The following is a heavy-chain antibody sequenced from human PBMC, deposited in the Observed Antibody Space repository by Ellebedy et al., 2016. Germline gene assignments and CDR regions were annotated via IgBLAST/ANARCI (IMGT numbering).Heavy chain of an antibody. CDR2: ISAYNGNT. CDR3: ARVDHYYDSSGYYYLLDY. D-gene: IGHD3-22*01. Sequence: ASVKVSCXASGYTFTSYGISWVRQAPGQGLEWMGWISAYNGNTNYAQKLQGRVTMTTDTSTSTAYMELRSLRSDDTAVYYCARVDHYYDSSGYYYLLDYWGQGTLVTVSS. CDR1: GYTFTSYG. V-gene: IGHV1-18*01. J-gene: IGHJ4*02.